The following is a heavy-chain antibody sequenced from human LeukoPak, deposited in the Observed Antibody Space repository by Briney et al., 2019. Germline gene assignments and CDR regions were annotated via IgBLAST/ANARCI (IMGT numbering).Heavy chain of an antibody. CDR1: GYNFTDYY. Sequence: GASVKVSCKASGYNFTDYYIHWVRQAPGRELEWMGWINPKSGGTNYAQKFRGRVTMTRDTSISTAYMELSGLRSDDTAVYYCARDSGLGPTWHPFDHWGQGTPVTVSS. CDR3: ARDSGLGPTWHPFDH. V-gene: IGHV1-2*02. D-gene: IGHD1-26*01. J-gene: IGHJ4*02. CDR2: INPKSGGT.